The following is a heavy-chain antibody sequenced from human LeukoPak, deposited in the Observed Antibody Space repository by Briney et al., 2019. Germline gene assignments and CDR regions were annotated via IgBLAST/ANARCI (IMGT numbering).Heavy chain of an antibody. V-gene: IGHV3-48*04. Sequence: GGSLRLSCAASGFTFRSYAMTWVRQAPGKGLEWVSYISSGGSTIYYADSVKGRFTISRDNAKNSLYLQMNSLRAEDTAVYYCAREGLPDAFDIWGQGTMVTVSS. CDR2: ISSGGSTI. J-gene: IGHJ3*02. CDR1: GFTFRSYA. CDR3: AREGLPDAFDI.